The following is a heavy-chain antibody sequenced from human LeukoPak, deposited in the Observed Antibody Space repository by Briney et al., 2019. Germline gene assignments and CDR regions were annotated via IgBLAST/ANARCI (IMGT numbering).Heavy chain of an antibody. V-gene: IGHV4-59*08. CDR3: ASPQAYCSGGSCHNWFDP. D-gene: IGHD2-15*01. CDR2: IYYSGSS. Sequence: SETLSLTCTVSGDSISSHYWSWIRQPPGKGLEWIGDIYYSGSSNYKPSLKSRVTISVDTSKNQFSLNLSSVTAADTAVYYCASPQAYCSGGSCHNWFDPWGQGTLVTVSS. CDR1: GDSISSHY. J-gene: IGHJ5*02.